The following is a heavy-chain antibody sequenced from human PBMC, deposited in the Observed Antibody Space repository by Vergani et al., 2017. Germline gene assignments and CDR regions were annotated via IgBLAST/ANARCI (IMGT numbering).Heavy chain of an antibody. J-gene: IGHJ4*02. D-gene: IGHD4-17*01. V-gene: IGHV3-23*01. Sequence: EVQLLESGGGLVQPGGSLRLSCAASGFTFSSYAMSWVRQAPGKGLEWVSAISGSGGSTYYADSVKGRFTISRDNSKNTLYLQMNSLRAEDTAVYYCARALGLTPLGDRVYYFDYWGQGTLVTVSS. CDR1: GFTFSSYA. CDR3: ARALGLTPLGDRVYYFDY. CDR2: ISGSGGST.